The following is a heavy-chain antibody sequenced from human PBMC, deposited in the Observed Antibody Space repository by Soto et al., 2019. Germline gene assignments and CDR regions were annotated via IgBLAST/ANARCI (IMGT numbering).Heavy chain of an antibody. Sequence: GGSLRLSCAASGFTFSSYGMHWVRQAPGKGLEWVAVIWYDGSNKYYADSVKGRFTISRDNSKNTLYLQMNSLRAEDTAVYYCARSDTAMVTPYFDYWGQGTLVTVSS. D-gene: IGHD5-18*01. J-gene: IGHJ4*02. CDR2: IWYDGSNK. V-gene: IGHV3-33*01. CDR1: GFTFSSYG. CDR3: ARSDTAMVTPYFDY.